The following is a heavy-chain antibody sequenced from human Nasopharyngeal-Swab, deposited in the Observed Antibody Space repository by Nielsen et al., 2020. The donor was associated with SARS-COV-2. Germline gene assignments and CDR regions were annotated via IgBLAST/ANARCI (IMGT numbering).Heavy chain of an antibody. V-gene: IGHV2-5*02. J-gene: IGHJ4*02. D-gene: IGHD6-19*01. CDR1: GFSLSTSGVG. Sequence: SGPTLVKPTQTLTLTCTLSGFSLSTSGVGVGWIRQPPGKALEWLALIYWDDGKRYSPSLKSRLTITKDTSKNQVVLIMTNMDPVDTATYYCAHSALGYSSGWELDYWGQGTLVTVSS. CDR2: IYWDDGK. CDR3: AHSALGYSSGWELDY.